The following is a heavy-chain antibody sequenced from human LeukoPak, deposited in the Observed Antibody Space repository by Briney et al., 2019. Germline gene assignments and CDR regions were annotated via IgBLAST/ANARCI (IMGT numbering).Heavy chain of an antibody. CDR1: GFTFSSYA. Sequence: GGSLRLSCAASGFTFSSYAMSWVRQAPGKGLEWVSAISGSGSTYYADSVKGRFTISRDNSKNTLYLRMNSLRAEDTAVYHCAKQYSSSWHYFDYWGQGTLVTVSS. V-gene: IGHV3-23*01. J-gene: IGHJ4*02. D-gene: IGHD6-13*01. CDR3: AKQYSSSWHYFDY. CDR2: ISGSGST.